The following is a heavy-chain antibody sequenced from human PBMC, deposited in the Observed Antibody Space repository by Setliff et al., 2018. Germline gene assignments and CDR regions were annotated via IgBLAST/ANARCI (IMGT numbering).Heavy chain of an antibody. Sequence: GESLKISCAASGFTFSNHWMHWVRQTPGKGLVWVSRINGDGRSTNYADSVKGRFTISRDNAKNTLYLQMNSLRAEDTAVYFCAREWQVGSGWVDTVDIWGQGTMVTVSS. V-gene: IGHV3-74*01. CDR3: AREWQVGSGWVDTVDI. D-gene: IGHD1-26*01. CDR2: INGDGRST. J-gene: IGHJ3*02. CDR1: GFTFSNHW.